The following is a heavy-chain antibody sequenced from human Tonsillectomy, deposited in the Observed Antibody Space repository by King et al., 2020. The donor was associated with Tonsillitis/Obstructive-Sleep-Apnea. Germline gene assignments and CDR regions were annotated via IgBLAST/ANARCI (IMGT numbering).Heavy chain of an antibody. CDR3: ARLRVNRAGTVVFDY. CDR2: IYPGDSDT. Sequence: VQLVESGAEVKKPGESLKISCKGSGYSFTSYWIGWVRQMPGKGLEWMGIIYPGDSDTRYSPSFQGQATISADKSISTAYLQWSSLKASDTAMYYCARLRVNRAGTVVFDYWGQGTLVTVSS. D-gene: IGHD1-7*01. V-gene: IGHV5-51*01. J-gene: IGHJ4*02. CDR1: GYSFTSYW.